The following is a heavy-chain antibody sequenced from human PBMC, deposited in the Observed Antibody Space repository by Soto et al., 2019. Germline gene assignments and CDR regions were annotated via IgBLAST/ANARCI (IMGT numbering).Heavy chain of an antibody. CDR2: IYYSGST. CDR1: GASISNSAYC. CDR3: ARSTMEFQH. J-gene: IGHJ1*01. V-gene: IGHV4-39*01. D-gene: IGHD2-2*01. Sequence: SDTLTLTCTVSGASISNSAYCCVCIRQPPGKELEWIGSIYYSGSTYYNPSLKSRVTISVDTSKNQFSLKVNSVTAADTAVYYCARSTMEFQHWGQGTLVTVSS.